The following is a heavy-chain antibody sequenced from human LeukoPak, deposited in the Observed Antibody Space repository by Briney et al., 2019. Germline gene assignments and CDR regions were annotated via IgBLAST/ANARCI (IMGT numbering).Heavy chain of an antibody. D-gene: IGHD1-26*01. CDR1: GGSISSSNW. CDR2: IYHSGST. J-gene: IGHJ4*02. V-gene: IGHV4-4*02. Sequence: SGTLSLTCAVSGGSISSSNWWSWVRQPPGKGLERIGEIYHSGSTNYNPSLKSRVTISVDKSKNQFSLKLSSVTAADTAVYYCARDTDSGSYLFHYWGQGTLVTVSS. CDR3: ARDTDSGSYLFHY.